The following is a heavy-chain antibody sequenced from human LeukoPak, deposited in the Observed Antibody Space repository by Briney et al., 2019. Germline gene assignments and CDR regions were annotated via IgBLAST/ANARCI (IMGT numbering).Heavy chain of an antibody. CDR2: IYYSGST. CDR1: GGSIRSSSYY. V-gene: IGHV4-39*07. J-gene: IGHJ4*02. CDR3: ARDRSGTVDY. D-gene: IGHD1-7*01. Sequence: PSETLSLTCTVSGGSIRSSSYYWGWIRQPPGNGLEWIGSIYYSGSTTYNPSLKSRVTISVDASKHQFSLKLSSVTAADTAVYYCARDRSGTVDYWGQGTLVTVSS.